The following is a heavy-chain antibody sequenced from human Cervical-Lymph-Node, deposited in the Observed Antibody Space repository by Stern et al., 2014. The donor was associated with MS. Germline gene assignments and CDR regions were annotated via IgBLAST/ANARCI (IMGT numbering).Heavy chain of an antibody. CDR1: GFTFSRYA. CDR2: ISYDGSDK. Sequence: VQLVESGGGVVQPGRSLRLSCAVSGFTFSRYAMHWVRQAPGKGLEWVAFISYDGSDKSYAESVRGRFSISRDNSKNTVYLQVNSLGAQDTAVYYCTRQDQQLVTFDYWGQGTLVTVSS. CDR3: TRQDQQLVTFDY. J-gene: IGHJ4*02. D-gene: IGHD6-13*01. V-gene: IGHV3-30-3*01.